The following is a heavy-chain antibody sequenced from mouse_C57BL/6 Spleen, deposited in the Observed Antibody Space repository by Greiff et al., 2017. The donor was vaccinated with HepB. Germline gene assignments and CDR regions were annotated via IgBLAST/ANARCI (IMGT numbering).Heavy chain of an antibody. D-gene: IGHD1-1*01. CDR1: GFSLTSYG. CDR3: AKGPYYYGSSYWYFDV. Sequence: QVQLKESGPGLVQPSQRLSITCTVSGFSLTSYGVHWVRQSPGKGLEWLGVIWRGGSTDYNAAFMSRLSITKDNSKSQVFFKMNSLQADDTAIYYCAKGPYYYGSSYWYFDVWGTGTTVTVSS. J-gene: IGHJ1*03. V-gene: IGHV2-5*01. CDR2: IWRGGST.